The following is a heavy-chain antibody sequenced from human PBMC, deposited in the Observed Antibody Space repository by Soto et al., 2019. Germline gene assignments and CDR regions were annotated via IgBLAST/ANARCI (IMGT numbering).Heavy chain of an antibody. V-gene: IGHV1-18*04. J-gene: IGHJ6*02. D-gene: IGHD3-3*01. CDR3: ARDEWDDFWSGYYKSYYYGIDV. CDR1: GYTFTSYG. Sequence: QVQLVQSGAEVKKPGASVKVSCKASGYTFTSYGISWVRQAPGQGLEWMGWISAYNGNTNYAQKLQGRVTMTTDTSTSTAYMELRSLSSDDTAVYYCARDEWDDFWSGYYKSYYYGIDVWGQGTTVTVSS. CDR2: ISAYNGNT.